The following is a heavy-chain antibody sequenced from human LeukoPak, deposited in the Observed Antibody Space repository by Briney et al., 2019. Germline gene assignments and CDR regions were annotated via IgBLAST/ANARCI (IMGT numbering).Heavy chain of an antibody. V-gene: IGHV3-72*01. D-gene: IGHD1-1*01. CDR1: GFTFSDHF. Sequence: GGSLRLSCAASGFTFSDHFMDWVRQAPGKGLEWVGRIRKKPNSYTTEYAESVKGRFTISRDDSKNTLYLQMNSLKTEDTAVYYCTTDPDWNDGNGFDYWGQGTLVTVSS. CDR3: TTDPDWNDGNGFDY. J-gene: IGHJ4*02. CDR2: IRKKPNSYTT.